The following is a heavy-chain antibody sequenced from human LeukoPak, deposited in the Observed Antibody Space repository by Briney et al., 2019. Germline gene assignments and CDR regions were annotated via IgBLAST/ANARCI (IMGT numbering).Heavy chain of an antibody. D-gene: IGHD3-9*01. CDR1: GYSFIDYW. Sequence: GESLKISCKASGYSFIDYWIGWVRQMPGKGLEWMGIIYPGDSDTRYSPSFKDQVTMSVDKSLSTAYLQWSSLKASDTAMYYCARQYYETLTGPNWFDAWGQGTLVTVSS. V-gene: IGHV5-51*01. J-gene: IGHJ5*02. CDR2: IYPGDSDT. CDR3: ARQYYETLTGPNWFDA.